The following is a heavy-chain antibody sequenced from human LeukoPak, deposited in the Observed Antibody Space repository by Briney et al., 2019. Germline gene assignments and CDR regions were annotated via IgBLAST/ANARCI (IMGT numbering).Heavy chain of an antibody. J-gene: IGHJ4*02. CDR1: GGSISSGGYY. D-gene: IGHD1-26*01. V-gene: IGHV4-30-2*01. Sequence: PSETLSLTCTVSGGSISSGGYYWSWIRQPPGKGLEWIGYIYHSGSTYYNPSLKSRVTISVDRSKNQFSLKLSSVTAADTAVYYCASQGGLTGSGSYSPVDYWGQGTLVTVSS. CDR2: IYHSGST. CDR3: ASQGGLTGSGSYSPVDY.